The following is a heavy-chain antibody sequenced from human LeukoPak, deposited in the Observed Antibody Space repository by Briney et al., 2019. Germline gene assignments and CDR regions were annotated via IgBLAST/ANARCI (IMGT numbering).Heavy chain of an antibody. CDR1: GGSISSSSYY. Sequence: SETLSLTCTVSGGSISSSSYYWGWIRQPPGKGLEWIGSIYYSGSAYYNPSLKSRVTISVDTSKNQFSLKLSSVTAADTAVYYCARTKYDFWSGYYDYWGQGTLVTVSS. V-gene: IGHV4-39*07. CDR2: IYYSGSA. D-gene: IGHD3-3*01. J-gene: IGHJ4*02. CDR3: ARTKYDFWSGYYDY.